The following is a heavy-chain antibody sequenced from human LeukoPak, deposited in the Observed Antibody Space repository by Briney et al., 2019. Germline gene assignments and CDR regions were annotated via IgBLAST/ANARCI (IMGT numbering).Heavy chain of an antibody. J-gene: IGHJ5*02. D-gene: IGHD1-26*01. Sequence: SQTLSLTCTVSGGSISSGGYYWSWIRQSPGKGPEWIGYIHYSGTTIYNPSLKTRGTISIETPKNQFSLKLTSVTAADTAVYYCARDRIVGAATWFDPWGQGTLVIVSS. V-gene: IGHV4-61*08. CDR2: IHYSGTT. CDR1: GGSISSGGYY. CDR3: ARDRIVGAATWFDP.